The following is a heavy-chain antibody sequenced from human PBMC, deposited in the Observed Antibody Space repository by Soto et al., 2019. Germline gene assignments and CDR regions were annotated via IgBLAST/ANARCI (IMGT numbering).Heavy chain of an antibody. J-gene: IGHJ4*02. CDR1: GFTFSSYD. CDR2: ISSNGGTT. CDR3: VEGVSGNYDY. V-gene: IGHV3-64*01. D-gene: IGHD1-7*01. Sequence: EVQLAESGGGMVQPGGSLRLSCVASGFTFSSYDMHWVRQAPGKGLEYVSSISSNGGTTYYGNSVKGRFTISRDNSKKTPEPQRASLRSGEMAVYYCVEGVSGNYDYWGQGTLVTVSS.